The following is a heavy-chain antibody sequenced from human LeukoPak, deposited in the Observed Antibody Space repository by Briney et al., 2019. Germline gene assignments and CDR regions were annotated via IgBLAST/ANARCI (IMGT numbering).Heavy chain of an antibody. Sequence: PGGSLRLSCAASGFAFSSYAMSWARQAPGKGLEWVSTINGNSGSTYYADSVKGRSTISRDTSKNTLYLQMNSLRAEDTAIYYCAMMFSGSYLYYFDYWGQGTLVTVSS. CDR1: GFAFSSYA. V-gene: IGHV3-23*01. CDR3: AMMFSGSYLYYFDY. J-gene: IGHJ4*02. D-gene: IGHD1-26*01. CDR2: INGNSGST.